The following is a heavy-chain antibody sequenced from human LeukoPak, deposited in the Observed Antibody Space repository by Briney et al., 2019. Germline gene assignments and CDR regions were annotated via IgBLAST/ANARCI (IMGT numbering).Heavy chain of an antibody. CDR1: GFTFSSYA. V-gene: IGHV3-23*01. CDR2: ISGSGGST. D-gene: IGHD2-15*01. Sequence: GGSLRLSCAASGFTFSSYAMSWVRQAPGKGLEWVSAISGSGGSTYYADSVKGRFTISRDNSKNTLYLQMNSLRAEDTAVYYCARAYSRYCSGGSCYSPDAFDIWGQGTMVTVSS. J-gene: IGHJ3*02. CDR3: ARAYSRYCSGGSCYSPDAFDI.